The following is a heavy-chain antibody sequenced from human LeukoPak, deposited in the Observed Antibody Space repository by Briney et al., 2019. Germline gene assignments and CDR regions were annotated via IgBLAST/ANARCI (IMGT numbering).Heavy chain of an antibody. Sequence: NPSETLSLTCTVSGGSISSYYWSWIRQPPGKGLEWIGYIYYSGSTNYNPSLKSRVTISVDTSKNQFSLKLSSVTAADTAVYYCARGQDDFWSGYYGYYYMDVWGKGTTVTVSS. CDR3: ARGQDDFWSGYYGYYYMDV. J-gene: IGHJ6*03. V-gene: IGHV4-59*01. D-gene: IGHD3-3*01. CDR2: IYYSGST. CDR1: GGSISSYY.